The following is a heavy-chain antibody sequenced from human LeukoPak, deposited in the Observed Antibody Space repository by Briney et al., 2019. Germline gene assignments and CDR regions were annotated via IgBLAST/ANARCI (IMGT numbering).Heavy chain of an antibody. Sequence: SETLSLTCTVFGGSISGYYWSWIRQSPGKGLECIGYIFYSGSTGYSPSLRSRVTISLDMSKSQFSLKLSSVTAADTAVYYCAGSYCGGDCYPEGYYYYYGMDVWGQGTTVTVSS. J-gene: IGHJ6*02. V-gene: IGHV4-59*01. D-gene: IGHD2-21*02. CDR1: GGSISGYY. CDR3: AGSYCGGDCYPEGYYYYYGMDV. CDR2: IFYSGST.